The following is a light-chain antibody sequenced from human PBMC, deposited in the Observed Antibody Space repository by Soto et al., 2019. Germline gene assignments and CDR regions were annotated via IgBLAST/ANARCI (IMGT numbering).Light chain of an antibody. CDR3: QQYNNWPPFT. J-gene: IGKJ5*01. V-gene: IGKV3-15*01. CDR2: GAS. Sequence: ELVMTQSPATLSVSPGERATLSCRASQSVSNNLAWYQQKPGQAPSLLIYGASTRATGIPARFSGSGSGTAFTLTISSLQSEDFAVYYCQQYNNWPPFTFGQGTRLE. CDR1: QSVSNN.